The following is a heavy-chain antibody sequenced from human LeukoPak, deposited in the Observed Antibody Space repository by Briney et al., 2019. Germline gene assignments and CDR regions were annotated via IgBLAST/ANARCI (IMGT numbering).Heavy chain of an antibody. Sequence: GGSLRLSCAASGFTFSSYAMHWVRQAPGKGLEWVAVIWYDGSNKYHADSVKGRFTISRDNSKNTLYLQMDSLRVEDTAVYYCARAGAGTFDIDYWGQGTLVTVSS. CDR3: ARAGAGTFDIDY. J-gene: IGHJ4*02. V-gene: IGHV3-33*08. D-gene: IGHD1-7*01. CDR1: GFTFSSYA. CDR2: IWYDGSNK.